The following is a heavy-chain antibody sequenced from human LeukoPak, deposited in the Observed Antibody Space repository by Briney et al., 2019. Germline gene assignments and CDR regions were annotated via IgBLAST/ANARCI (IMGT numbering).Heavy chain of an antibody. CDR2: IYPGDSDT. J-gene: IGHJ6*02. D-gene: IGHD2-15*01. CDR1: GYSFTSYW. CDR3: ARRNGLGYCSGGSCYSYGMDV. Sequence: GESLKISCKGSGYSFTSYWIGLVRQMPGKGLEWMGIIYPGDSDTRYSPSFQGQVTISADKSISTAYLQWSSLKASDAAMYYCARRNGLGYCSGGSCYSYGMDVWGQGTTVTVSS. V-gene: IGHV5-51*01.